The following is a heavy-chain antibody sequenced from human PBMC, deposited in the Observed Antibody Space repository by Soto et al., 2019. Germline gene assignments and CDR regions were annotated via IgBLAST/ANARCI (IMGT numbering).Heavy chain of an antibody. D-gene: IGHD5-12*01. CDR3: ARHSGQDGYILADYYYYGMDV. J-gene: IGHJ6*02. V-gene: IGHV5-51*01. Sequence: GESLKISCKGSGYSFTSYWIGWVRQMPGKGLEWMGIIYPGDSDTRYSPSFQGQVTISADKSISTAYLQWSSLKASDTAMYYCARHSGQDGYILADYYYYGMDVWGQGTTVTVSS. CDR2: IYPGDSDT. CDR1: GYSFTSYW.